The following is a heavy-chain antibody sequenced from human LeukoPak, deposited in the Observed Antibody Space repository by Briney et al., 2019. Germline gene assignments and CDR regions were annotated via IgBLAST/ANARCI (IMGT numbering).Heavy chain of an antibody. J-gene: IGHJ4*02. D-gene: IGHD1-26*01. V-gene: IGHV4-59*01. CDR2: IYYSGST. CDR1: GGSISSFY. Sequence: SETLSLTCTVSGGSISSFYWSWIRQPPAKGLEWIGYIYYSGSTNYNPSLKSRVTISVDTSKNQFSLKLSSVTAADTAIYYCAKYGSYHDYWGQGTLVTVSS. CDR3: AKYGSYHDY.